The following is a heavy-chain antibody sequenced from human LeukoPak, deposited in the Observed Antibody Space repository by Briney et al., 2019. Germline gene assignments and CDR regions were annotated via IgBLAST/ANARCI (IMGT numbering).Heavy chain of an antibody. CDR2: ISYDGSNK. CDR3: ARDRSSEYYYDSSFDY. D-gene: IGHD3-22*01. V-gene: IGHV3-30*04. Sequence: GGSLRLSCAASGFTFSSFAMHWVRQAPGKGLEWVALISYDGSNKYYADSVKGRFTISRDNSKTTLYLQMNSLRAEDTAVYYCARDRSSEYYYDSSFDYWGQGTLVTVSS. CDR1: GFTFSSFA. J-gene: IGHJ4*02.